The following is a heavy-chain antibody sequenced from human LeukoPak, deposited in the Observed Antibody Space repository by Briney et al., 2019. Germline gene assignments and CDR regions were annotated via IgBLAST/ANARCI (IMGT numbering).Heavy chain of an antibody. CDR2: IYYSGST. CDR3: ARTSVGFRELSWDQFYYYYYMDV. J-gene: IGHJ6*03. Sequence: PSETLSLTCTVSGGSISSSSYYWGWIRQPPGKGLEWIGSIYYSGSTYYNPSLKSRVTMSVDTSKNQFSLKLSSVTAADTAVYYCARTSVGFRELSWDQFYYYYYMDVWGKGTTVTVSS. V-gene: IGHV4-39*07. D-gene: IGHD3-10*01. CDR1: GGSISSSSYY.